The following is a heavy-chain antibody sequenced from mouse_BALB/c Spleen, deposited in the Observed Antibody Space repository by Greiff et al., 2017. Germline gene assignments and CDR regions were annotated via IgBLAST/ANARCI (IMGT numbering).Heavy chain of an antibody. CDR1: GYTFTSYW. CDR3: TTIYYGYDGAY. D-gene: IGHD2-2*01. V-gene: IGHV1S127*01. CDR2: IDPSDSYT. Sequence: QVQLQQPGAELVKPGASVKMSCKASGYTFTSYWMHWVKQRPGQGLEWIGVIDPSDSYTSYNQKFKGKATLTVDTSSSTAYMQLSSLTSEDSAVYYCTTIYYGYDGAYWGQGTLVTVSA. J-gene: IGHJ3*01.